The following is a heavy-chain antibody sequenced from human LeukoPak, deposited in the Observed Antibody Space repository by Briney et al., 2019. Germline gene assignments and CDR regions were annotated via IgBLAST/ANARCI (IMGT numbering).Heavy chain of an antibody. CDR1: GGSFSGYY. CDR3: ARDSSGWAYYYYYYYMDV. CDR2: IYTSGST. D-gene: IGHD6-19*01. J-gene: IGHJ6*03. Sequence: SETLSLTCAVYGGSFSGYYWSWIRQPPGKGLEWIGRIYTSGSTNYNPSLKSRVTMSVDTSKNQFSLKLSSVTAADTAVYYCARDSSGWAYYYYYYYMDVWGKGTTVTISS. V-gene: IGHV4-4*07.